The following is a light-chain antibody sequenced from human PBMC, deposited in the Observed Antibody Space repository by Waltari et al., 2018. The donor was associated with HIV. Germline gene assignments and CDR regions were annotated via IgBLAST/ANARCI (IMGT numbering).Light chain of an antibody. V-gene: IGLV1-51*01. CDR3: GTWDSSLSLYV. J-gene: IGLJ1*01. CDR2: DNE. Sequence: QSVLTQPPSVSAAPGQKVTISCSGGYSNLANNYVSWYQQVPGSAPRLLIYDNEKRPSGIPDRFSASKAGVSATLAITALQRVDEADYYCGTWDSSLSLYVFGTGTTVAVL. CDR1: YSNLANNY.